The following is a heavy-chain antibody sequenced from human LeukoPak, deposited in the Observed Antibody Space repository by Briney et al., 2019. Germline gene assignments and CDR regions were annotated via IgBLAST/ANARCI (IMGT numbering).Heavy chain of an antibody. D-gene: IGHD3-9*01. Sequence: GGSLRPSCAASGFSFSGSAIHWVRQASGKGLEWLGRIRSKTNNYATAYGASVNDRFTISRDDSKNTAYLQMNSLKTEDTAVYYCARVEVYYDILTGYYNRWFDPWGQGTLVTVSS. CDR3: ARVEVYYDILTGYYNRWFDP. V-gene: IGHV3-73*01. J-gene: IGHJ5*02. CDR1: GFSFSGSA. CDR2: IRSKTNNYAT.